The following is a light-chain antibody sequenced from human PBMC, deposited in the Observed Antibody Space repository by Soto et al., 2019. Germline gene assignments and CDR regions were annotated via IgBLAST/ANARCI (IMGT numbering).Light chain of an antibody. CDR1: QSVSSY. Sequence: EVVLTQSPATLSLSPGERATLSCRASQSVSSYLAWYQQKPGQAPRLLIYDASDRATGIPARFSGSGSGTDFTLTISSLEPEHFAVYYCQQRSNWRITFGQGTRLEI. CDR3: QQRSNWRIT. V-gene: IGKV3-11*01. J-gene: IGKJ5*01. CDR2: DAS.